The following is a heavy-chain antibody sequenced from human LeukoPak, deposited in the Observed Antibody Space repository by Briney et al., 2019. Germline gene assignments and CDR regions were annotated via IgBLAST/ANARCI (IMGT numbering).Heavy chain of an antibody. V-gene: IGHV3-30*18. Sequence: GGSPRLSCAASGFTFSSYGMHWVRQAPGKGLEWVAVISFDGSNKYCSDSVKGRFTISRDNSKNTLHLQMNSLRAEDTAVYYCAKDPIPGRIAAAGTGWFDYWGQGALVTVSS. CDR2: ISFDGSNK. CDR1: GFTFSSYG. D-gene: IGHD6-13*01. CDR3: AKDPIPGRIAAAGTGWFDY. J-gene: IGHJ5*01.